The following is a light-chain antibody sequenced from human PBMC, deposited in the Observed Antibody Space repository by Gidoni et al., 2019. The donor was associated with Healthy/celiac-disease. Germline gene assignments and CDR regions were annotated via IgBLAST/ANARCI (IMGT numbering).Light chain of an antibody. J-gene: IGLJ2*01. CDR1: SLRSYY. CDR2: VKN. V-gene: IGLV3-19*01. CDR3: NSRDSSGNHVV. Sequence: SSELTKDPAVSVALGQTVRITCQGDSLRSYYESWYQQKPGQAPVLVIYVKNNRPSGIPDRFSGSSSGNTASLTITGAQAEDEADYYCNSRDSSGNHVVFGGGTKLTVL.